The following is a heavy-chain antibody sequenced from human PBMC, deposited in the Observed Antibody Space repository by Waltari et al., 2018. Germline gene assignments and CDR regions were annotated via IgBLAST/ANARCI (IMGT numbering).Heavy chain of an antibody. V-gene: IGHV4-4*07. CDR1: GGSISSYY. Sequence: QVQLQESGPGLVKPSETLSLTCTVSGGSISSYYWSWIRQPAGKGLEWIGRIYTSGSTNYNPSIKRRVTMSVDTSKNQFSLKLSSVTAADTAVYYCARDRRSYYDSSGYFDYWGQGTLVTVSS. J-gene: IGHJ4*02. CDR3: ARDRRSYYDSSGYFDY. D-gene: IGHD3-22*01. CDR2: IYTSGST.